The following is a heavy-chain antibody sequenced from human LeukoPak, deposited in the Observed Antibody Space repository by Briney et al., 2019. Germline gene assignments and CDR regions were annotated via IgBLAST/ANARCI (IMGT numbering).Heavy chain of an antibody. J-gene: IGHJ4*02. D-gene: IGHD4-17*01. CDR3: ARDFSGDYGPTSYFDY. CDR2: INPSGGST. CDR1: GYTFTSYY. V-gene: IGHV1-46*01. Sequence: ASVKVSCKASGYTFTSYYMHWVRQAPGQGLEWMGIINPSGGSTSYAQKFQGRVTMTRDTSTSTVYMELSSLRSEDTAVYYCARDFSGDYGPTSYFDYWGQGTLVTVSS.